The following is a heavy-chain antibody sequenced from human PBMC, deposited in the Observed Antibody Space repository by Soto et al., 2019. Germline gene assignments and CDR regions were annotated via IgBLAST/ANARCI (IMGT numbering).Heavy chain of an antibody. CDR2: INPSGGST. CDR3: ARIAASTDYYDSSGYNFDY. D-gene: IGHD3-22*01. V-gene: IGHV1-46*01. Sequence: GASVKVSCKASGYTFTSYYMHWVRQAPGQGLEWMGIINPSGGSTSYAQKFQGRVTMTRDTSTSTVYMELSSLRSEDTAVYYCARIAASTDYYDSSGYNFDYWGQGTLVTVSS. J-gene: IGHJ4*02. CDR1: GYTFTSYY.